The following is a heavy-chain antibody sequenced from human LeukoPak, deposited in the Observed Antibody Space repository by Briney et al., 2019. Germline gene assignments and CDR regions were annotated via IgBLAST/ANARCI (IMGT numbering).Heavy chain of an antibody. CDR2: ISYDGSNK. D-gene: IGHD4-17*01. Sequence: GGSLRLSCAASGFTFSSYAMHWVRQAPGKGLEWVAVISYDGSNKYYADSVKGRFTISRDNSKNTLYLQMNSLRAEDTAVYYCAKEGGLGDYGDYNDDYWGQGTLVTVSS. J-gene: IGHJ4*02. V-gene: IGHV3-30-3*01. CDR1: GFTFSSYA. CDR3: AKEGGLGDYGDYNDDY.